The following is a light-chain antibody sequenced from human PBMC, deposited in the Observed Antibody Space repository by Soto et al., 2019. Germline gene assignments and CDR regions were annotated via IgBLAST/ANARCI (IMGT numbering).Light chain of an antibody. J-gene: IGKJ4*01. CDR3: QQFNTYPLT. Sequence: DIPLTQSPSFLSASVGDRVTITCRASQGINDYLGWYQQKPGKAPKLLIYAASTLQSEVPSRFSGSASGTEFKLTISSLQPEDFATYYCQQFNTYPLTFGGGTKVEVK. CDR2: AAS. V-gene: IGKV1-9*01. CDR1: QGINDY.